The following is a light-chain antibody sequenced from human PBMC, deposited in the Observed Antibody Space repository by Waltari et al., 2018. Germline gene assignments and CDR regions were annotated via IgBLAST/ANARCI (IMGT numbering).Light chain of an antibody. J-gene: IGLJ1*01. CDR3: SSYVSSN. CDR1: SSDIDHYKS. Sequence: HSALTQPASVSGSPGQSITISCTGISSDIDHYKSVSWYQQHPGTAPKLIIYYVNVRPSWFSNRFCGSKSGNTSSLTISGLQADDEADYYCSSYVSSNFGSGTKVTVL. V-gene: IGLV2-14*03. CDR2: YVN.